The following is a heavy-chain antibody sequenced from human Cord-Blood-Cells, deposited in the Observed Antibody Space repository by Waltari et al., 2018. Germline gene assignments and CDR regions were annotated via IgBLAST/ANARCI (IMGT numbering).Heavy chain of an antibody. CDR1: GYTFTGYY. V-gene: IGHV1-2*06. J-gene: IGHJ3*02. Sequence: QVQLVQSGAEVKKPGASVKVSCKASGYTFTGYYMHWVRQAPGQGLEWMGRINPNSGGTNYAQKFQGRVTMTRDTSISTAYMGLSRLRSDDTAVYYCARGCSSTSCYDAFDIWGQGTMVTVSS. CDR2: INPNSGGT. CDR3: ARGCSSTSCYDAFDI. D-gene: IGHD2-2*01.